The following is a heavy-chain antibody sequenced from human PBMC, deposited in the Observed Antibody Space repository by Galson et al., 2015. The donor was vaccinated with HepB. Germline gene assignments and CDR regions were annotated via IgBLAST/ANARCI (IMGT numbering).Heavy chain of an antibody. CDR2: ISYDGSNK. V-gene: IGHV3-30-3*01. J-gene: IGHJ4*02. Sequence: SLRLSCAASEFTFSSYAMHWVRQAPGKGLEWVAVISYDGSNKYYADSVKGRFTISRDNSKNTLYLQMNSLRAEDTAVYYCARGGNAGTFDYWGQGTLVTVSS. CDR3: ARGGNAGTFDY. CDR1: EFTFSSYA. D-gene: IGHD1-26*01.